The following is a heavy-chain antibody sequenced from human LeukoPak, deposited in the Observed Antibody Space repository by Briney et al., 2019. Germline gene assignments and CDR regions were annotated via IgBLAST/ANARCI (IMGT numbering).Heavy chain of an antibody. J-gene: IGHJ4*02. CDR3: AKFGNSGNYYFDY. D-gene: IGHD1-26*01. CDR1: GFTFSSYA. V-gene: IGHV3-23*01. CDR2: ITGGGGST. Sequence: GGSLRLSCAASGFTFSSYAMSWVRQAPGKGLEWVSAITGGGGSTYYADSVKGRFTISRDNSKNTLYLQMNSLRAEDTAVYYCAKFGNSGNYYFDYWGQGTLVTVSS.